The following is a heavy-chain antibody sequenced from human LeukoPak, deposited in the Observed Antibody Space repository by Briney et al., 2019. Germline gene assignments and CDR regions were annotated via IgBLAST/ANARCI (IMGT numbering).Heavy chain of an antibody. D-gene: IGHD3-10*01. CDR2: IRFEGSGK. CDR3: AKDGTTSLLWFDY. J-gene: IGHJ4*02. V-gene: IGHV3-30*02. Sequence: GGSLRLSCAASGFTFRNYGMHWVRQAPGKGLEWVAFIRFEGSGKYYADSVKGRFTISRDNSKNTLYLQMNSLRAEDTAVYYCAKDGTTSLLWFDYWGQGTLVTVSS. CDR1: GFTFRNYG.